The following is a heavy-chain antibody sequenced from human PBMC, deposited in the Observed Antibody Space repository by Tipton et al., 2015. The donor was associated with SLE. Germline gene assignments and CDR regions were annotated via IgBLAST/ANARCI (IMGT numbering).Heavy chain of an antibody. D-gene: IGHD3-22*01. J-gene: IGHJ4*02. CDR2: IYYSGST. CDR3: ARGEGLYYYDSSGYCYFDY. Sequence: TLSLTCTVSGGSIRSSSYYWGWIRQPPGKGLEWIGSIYYSGSTYYNLSLKSRVTISVDMSNNQFSLRLSSVTAADTAVYYCARGEGLYYYDSSGYCYFDYWGQGTLVTVSS. CDR1: GGSIRSSSYY. V-gene: IGHV4-39*01.